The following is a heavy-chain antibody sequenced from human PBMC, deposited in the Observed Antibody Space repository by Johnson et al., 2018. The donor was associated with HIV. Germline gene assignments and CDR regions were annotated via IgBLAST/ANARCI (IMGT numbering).Heavy chain of an antibody. CDR2: ISGSGRTI. CDR1: GFTVSSN. CDR3: AKLFLTTDAVDI. V-gene: IGHV3-48*02. Sequence: EVQLVESGGGLIQPGGSLRLSCAASGFTVSSNYISGSGRTISYADSVKGRFTISRDNAKNSLHLQMNSLRDEDTAVYYCAKLFLTTDAVDIWGQGTMVTVSS. D-gene: IGHD3-22*01. J-gene: IGHJ3*02.